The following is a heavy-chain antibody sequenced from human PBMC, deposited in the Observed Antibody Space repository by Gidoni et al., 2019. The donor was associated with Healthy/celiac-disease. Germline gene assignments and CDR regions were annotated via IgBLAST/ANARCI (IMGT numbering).Heavy chain of an antibody. CDR1: GFTFSSYS. CDR2: ISSSSSYI. J-gene: IGHJ5*02. CDR3: ARGLSGTNYNWFDP. V-gene: IGHV3-21*01. Sequence: EVQLVESGGGLVKPGGSLSISCAASGFTFSSYSMHWVRQAPGKGLGWVSSISSSSSYIYYADSVKGRFTISRDNAKNSLYLQMNSLRAEDTAVYYCARGLSGTNYNWFDPWGQGTLVTVSS. D-gene: IGHD1-7*01.